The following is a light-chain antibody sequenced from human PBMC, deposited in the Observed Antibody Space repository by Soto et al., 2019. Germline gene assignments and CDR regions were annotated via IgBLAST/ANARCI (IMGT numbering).Light chain of an antibody. CDR1: QSVSSSY. CDR3: QQYDSSPIT. Sequence: ELVLTQSTGTLSFSPWERATLSCRASQSVSSSYLAWYQQKPGQAPSLLIYGASRRATGIPDRFSGSGSGTDFTLTISRLEPEEFAVYYCQQYDSSPITFGQGTRLEIK. CDR2: GAS. V-gene: IGKV3-20*01. J-gene: IGKJ5*01.